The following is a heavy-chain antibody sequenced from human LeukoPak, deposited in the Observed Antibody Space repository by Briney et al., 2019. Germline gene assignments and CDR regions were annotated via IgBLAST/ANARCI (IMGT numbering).Heavy chain of an antibody. Sequence: GALRLSCSASGFTFSTYSMNWVRQGPGEGLGGVSYISTTTSAIYYADSVKGRFTVSRDNAKSSLYLQMNSLRADDTAVYYCARAPYGERGGSDYWGQGTLVTVSS. CDR2: ISTTTSAI. CDR1: GFTFSTYS. J-gene: IGHJ4*02. V-gene: IGHV3-48*01. CDR3: ARAPYGERGGSDY. D-gene: IGHD4-17*01.